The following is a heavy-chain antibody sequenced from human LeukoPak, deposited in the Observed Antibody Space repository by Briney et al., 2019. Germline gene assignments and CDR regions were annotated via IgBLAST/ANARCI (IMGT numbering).Heavy chain of an antibody. V-gene: IGHV1-46*01. D-gene: IGHD2-15*01. CDR3: ARAPSGLDAFDI. CDR2: INPSGGST. J-gene: IGHJ3*02. Sequence: ASVKVSCKASGYTFTSYYMHWVRQAPGQGLEWMGIINPSGGSTSYAQKFQGRVTMTRDTSTSTVYMELSSLRSGDTAVYYCARAPSGLDAFDIWGQGTMVTVSS. CDR1: GYTFTSYY.